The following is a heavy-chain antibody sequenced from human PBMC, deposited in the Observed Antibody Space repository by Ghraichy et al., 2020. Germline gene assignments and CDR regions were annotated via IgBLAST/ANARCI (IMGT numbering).Heavy chain of an antibody. D-gene: IGHD6-19*01. J-gene: IGHJ6*02. V-gene: IGHV1-18*01. CDR3: AIQWLVQTYYGMDV. CDR1: GYTFTSYG. Sequence: ASVKVSCKASGYTFTSYGISWVRQAPGQGLEWMGWISAYNGNTNYAQKLQGRVTMTTDTSTSTAYIELRSLRSDDTAVYYCAIQWLVQTYYGMDVSGQGTTVTVSS. CDR2: ISAYNGNT.